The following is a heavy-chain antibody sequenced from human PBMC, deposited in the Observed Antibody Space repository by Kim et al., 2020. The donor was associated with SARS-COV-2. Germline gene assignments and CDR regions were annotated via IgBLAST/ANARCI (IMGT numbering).Heavy chain of an antibody. CDR3: ARGYYDFWSGYYYPFDY. D-gene: IGHD3-3*01. J-gene: IGHJ4*02. Sequence: GGSLRLSCAASGFTFSSYWMSWVRQAPGKGLEWVANIKQDGSEKYYVDSVKGRFTISRDNAKNSLYLQMNSLRAEDTAVYYCARGYYDFWSGYYYPFDYWGQGTLVTVSS. CDR1: GFTFSSYW. CDR2: IKQDGSEK. V-gene: IGHV3-7*01.